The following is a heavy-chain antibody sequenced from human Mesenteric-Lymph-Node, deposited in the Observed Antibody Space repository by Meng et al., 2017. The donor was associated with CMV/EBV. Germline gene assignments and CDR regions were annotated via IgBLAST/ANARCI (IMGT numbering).Heavy chain of an antibody. CDR1: GFTFHDDV. CDR2: INCNSAVI. J-gene: IGHJ3*02. CDR3: ATGLMSAFEI. V-gene: IGHV3-9*01. D-gene: IGHD2-8*01. Sequence: SLKISCAASGFTFHDDVMHWVRQAPGKGLEWVSGINCNSAVIAYADSVRGRITVSSDNANNSLSLQMNSLRAEDTAVYYCATGLMSAFEIWGQGTMVTVSS.